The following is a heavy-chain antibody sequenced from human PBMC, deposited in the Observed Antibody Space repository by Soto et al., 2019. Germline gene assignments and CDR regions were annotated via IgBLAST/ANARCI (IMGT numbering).Heavy chain of an antibody. CDR1: GFTFSSYA. CDR3: AKDKMEQWLVGGYYDY. V-gene: IGHV3-23*01. Sequence: PGGSLRLSCAASGFTFSSYAMSWVRQAPGKGLEWVSTISDSGGRSYHADSVRGRFTIPRNNSKNTLYLQMNSLRADDTAIYYCAKDKMEQWLVGGYYDYWGQGALVTVSS. D-gene: IGHD6-19*01. CDR2: ISDSGGRS. J-gene: IGHJ4*02.